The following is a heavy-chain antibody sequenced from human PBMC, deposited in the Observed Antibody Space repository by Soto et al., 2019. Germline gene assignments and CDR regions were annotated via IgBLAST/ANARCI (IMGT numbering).Heavy chain of an antibody. V-gene: IGHV3-48*02. CDR3: ARARPYYYDSSGYSPAYGMDV. Sequence: QPGGSLRLSCAASGFTFSSYSMNWVRQAPGKGLEWVPYISSSSSTIYYADSVKGRFTISRDNAKNSLYLQMNSLRDEDTAVYYCARARPYYYDSSGYSPAYGMDVWGQGTTVTVSS. CDR1: GFTFSSYS. D-gene: IGHD3-22*01. J-gene: IGHJ6*02. CDR2: ISSSSSTI.